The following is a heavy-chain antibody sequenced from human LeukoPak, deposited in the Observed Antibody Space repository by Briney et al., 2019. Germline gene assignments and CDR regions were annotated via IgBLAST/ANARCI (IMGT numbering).Heavy chain of an antibody. CDR1: GGTFSSYA. V-gene: IGHV1-69*13. D-gene: IGHD3-10*01. CDR2: IIPIFGTA. Sequence: ASVKVSCKASGGTFSSYAISWVRQAPGQGLEWMGGIIPIFGTADYAQKFQGRVTITADESTSTAYMELNSLRSEDTAVYYCARDPSMIRGENTPYFDYWGQGTLVTVSS. J-gene: IGHJ4*02. CDR3: ARDPSMIRGENTPYFDY.